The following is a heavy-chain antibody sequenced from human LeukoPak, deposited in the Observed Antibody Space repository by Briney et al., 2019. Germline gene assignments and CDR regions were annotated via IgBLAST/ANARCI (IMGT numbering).Heavy chain of an antibody. J-gene: IGHJ4*02. V-gene: IGHV4-59*01. CDR3: AREGRQDYVYFDC. CDR1: GGSISPYY. CDR2: INYSGNT. D-gene: IGHD4-17*01. Sequence: PSETLSLTCTVSGGSISPYYWSWIRQPPGKGLEWMGYINYSGNTNYNPSLKSRVTISVDTSKNQFSLRLTSVTAADTAVYYCAREGRQDYVYFDCWGQGTLVTVSS.